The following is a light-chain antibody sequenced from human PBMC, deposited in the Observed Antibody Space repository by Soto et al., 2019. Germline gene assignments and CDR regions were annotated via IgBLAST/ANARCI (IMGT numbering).Light chain of an antibody. Sequence: EIVLTQSPPSLSLSPGESVSLXCRASDSLRTFLASYQQRPGQPPRLLIYDASNRATGIPDRFSGSGYGTDFTLTISNLEPEDSAVYYCQQRSIWPLTFGGGTKVDIK. V-gene: IGKV3-11*01. J-gene: IGKJ4*01. CDR3: QQRSIWPLT. CDR1: DSLRTF. CDR2: DAS.